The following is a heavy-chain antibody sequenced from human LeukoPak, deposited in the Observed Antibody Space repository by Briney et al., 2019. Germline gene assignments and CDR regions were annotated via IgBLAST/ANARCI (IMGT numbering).Heavy chain of an antibody. CDR2: ISSDGSGK. V-gene: IGHV3-30*18. J-gene: IGHJ4*02. Sequence: GGSLRLSCTTTGFTFSSYGMHWVRQAPGKGLEWVAVISSDGSGKHSAESVKGRFTISRDNSKNTLYLQMNSLGAEDTAVYYCAKDLTGGNYYLDYWGQGTLVTVSS. CDR1: GFTFSSYG. D-gene: IGHD1-26*01. CDR3: AKDLTGGNYYLDY.